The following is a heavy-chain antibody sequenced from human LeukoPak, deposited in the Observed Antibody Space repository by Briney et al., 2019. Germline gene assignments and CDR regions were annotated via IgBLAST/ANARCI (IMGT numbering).Heavy chain of an antibody. J-gene: IGHJ4*02. CDR2: INPSGGST. D-gene: IGHD4-17*01. V-gene: IGHV1-46*01. Sequence: ASVKVSCKASGYTFTSYYMHWVRQAPGQGLEWMGIINPSGGSTSYAQKFQGRVTMTRDTSTSTVYMELSSLRSEDTAVYYCATSASVTTWHYWGQGTLVTVSS. CDR1: GYTFTSYY. CDR3: ATSASVTTWHY.